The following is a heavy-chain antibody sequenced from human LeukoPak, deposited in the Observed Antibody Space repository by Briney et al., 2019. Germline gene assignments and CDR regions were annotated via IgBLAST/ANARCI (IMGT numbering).Heavy chain of an antibody. D-gene: IGHD6-19*01. Sequence: GGSLRLSCAAPGFTFSSYAMHWVRQAPGKGLEYVSAISSNGGSTYYANSVKGRFTISRDNSKNTLYLQMGSLRAEDMAVYYCARGPYSSGWYAYWGQGTLVTVSS. CDR3: ARGPYSSGWYAY. CDR2: ISSNGGST. V-gene: IGHV3-64*01. CDR1: GFTFSSYA. J-gene: IGHJ4*02.